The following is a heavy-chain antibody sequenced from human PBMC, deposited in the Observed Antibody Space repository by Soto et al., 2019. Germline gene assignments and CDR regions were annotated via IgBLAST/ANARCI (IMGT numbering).Heavy chain of an antibody. D-gene: IGHD3-22*01. CDR1: GFSLSAYGVR. Sequence: SGPTLVNPTQTLTLTCRLSGFSLSAYGVRVIWLRQPPGETLEWLALIHWNDDKRYSPYLKSRLTITKDTSKTQVVLTLTNLDPLDTGTYFCAHTKDSSGFLTSWGQGILVTVSS. V-gene: IGHV2-5*01. CDR3: AHTKDSSGFLTS. J-gene: IGHJ5*02. CDR2: IHWNDDK.